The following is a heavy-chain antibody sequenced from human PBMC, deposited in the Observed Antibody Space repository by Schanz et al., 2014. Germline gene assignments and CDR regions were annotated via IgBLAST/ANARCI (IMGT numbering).Heavy chain of an antibody. Sequence: VQLVESGGGVVQFGRSLRLSCVASGFTFSSYGMHWVRQAPGKGLEWVSAISGSGGSTYYADSVKGRFTISRDNSKNTLYLQMNSLRAEDTAVYYCAKQIHYDILTVTRNWGQGTLVTVSS. D-gene: IGHD3-9*01. CDR1: GFTFSSYG. CDR2: ISGSGGST. J-gene: IGHJ4*02. V-gene: IGHV3-23*04. CDR3: AKQIHYDILTVTRN.